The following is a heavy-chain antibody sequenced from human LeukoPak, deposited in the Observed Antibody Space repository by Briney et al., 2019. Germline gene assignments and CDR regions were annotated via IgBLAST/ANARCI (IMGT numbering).Heavy chain of an antibody. CDR3: ARGITMVRGDPLY. J-gene: IGHJ4*02. CDR2: ISSSSSYI. CDR1: GFTFSSYS. V-gene: IGHV3-21*01. Sequence: PGGSLRLSCAASGFTFSSYSMNWVRQAPGKGLEWVSSISSSSSYIYYADSVKGRFTISRDNAKNSLYLQMNSLGAEDTAVYYCARGITMVRGDPLYWGQGTLVTVSS. D-gene: IGHD3-10*01.